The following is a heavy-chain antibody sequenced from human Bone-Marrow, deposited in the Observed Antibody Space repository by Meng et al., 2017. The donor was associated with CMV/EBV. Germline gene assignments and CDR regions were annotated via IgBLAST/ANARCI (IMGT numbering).Heavy chain of an antibody. CDR1: EFTFGNYA. Sequence: GESLKISCAASEFTFGNYAMSWVRQAPGRGLAWVSAITASGGSTFYADSVKGRFTVSRDNSKNTLYLQMSSLRAEDTALYYCAKAFSASWYREYYDDWGEATLAAFSS. CDR3: AKAFSASWYREYYDD. CDR2: ITASGGST. D-gene: IGHD6-13*01. V-gene: IGHV3-23*01. J-gene: IGHJ4*02.